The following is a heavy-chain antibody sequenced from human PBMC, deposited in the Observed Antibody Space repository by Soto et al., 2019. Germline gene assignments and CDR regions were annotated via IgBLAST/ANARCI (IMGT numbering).Heavy chain of an antibody. CDR1: GGSISSGGYY. Sequence: LSLTCTVSGGSISSGGYYWSWIRQHPGKGLEWIGYIYYSGSTYYNPSLKSRVTISVDTSKNQFSLKLSSVTAADTAVYYCARNSGYPGDAFDIWGQGTMVTVSS. CDR2: IYYSGST. V-gene: IGHV4-31*03. J-gene: IGHJ3*02. D-gene: IGHD5-12*01. CDR3: ARNSGYPGDAFDI.